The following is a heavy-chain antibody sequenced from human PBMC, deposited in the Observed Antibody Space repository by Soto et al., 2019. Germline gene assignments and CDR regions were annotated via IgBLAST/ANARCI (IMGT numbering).Heavy chain of an antibody. V-gene: IGHV3-23*01. CDR1: VFSFSSYD. Sequence: WWSLRLSCLASVFSFSSYDMSWVRQAPGKGLEWVSFIIGNSGTTYYADSVKGRFTISRDNSKNTLYLQMSRLGAEDTAAYYCAKGSTYSFYFDHWGQGTLVTVSS. CDR3: AKGSTYSFYFDH. J-gene: IGHJ4*01. D-gene: IGHD5-18*01. CDR2: IIGNSGTT.